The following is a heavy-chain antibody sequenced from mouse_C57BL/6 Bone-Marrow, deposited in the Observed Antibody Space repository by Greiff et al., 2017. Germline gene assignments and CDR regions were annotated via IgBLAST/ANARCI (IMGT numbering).Heavy chain of an antibody. CDR2: IYHGGGST. CDR1: GYTITSYW. J-gene: IGHJ3*01. V-gene: IGHV1-55*01. CDR3: ARGVTTPFAF. D-gene: IGHD2-2*01. Sequence: QVQLQQPGAELVKPGASVKMSCKASGYTITSYWITWVKQRTGQGLEWIGDIYHGGGSTNYNEKFKSRATLTVETSYSTAYMHLSSRTSDVSSVYYCARGVTTPFAFWGQGTLVTVSA.